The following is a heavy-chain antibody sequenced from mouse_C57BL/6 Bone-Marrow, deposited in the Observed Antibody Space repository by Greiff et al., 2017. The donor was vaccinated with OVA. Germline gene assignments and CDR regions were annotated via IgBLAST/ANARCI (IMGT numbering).Heavy chain of an antibody. V-gene: IGHV14-4*01. CDR1: GFNIKDDY. CDR3: TTVGSGYGAY. D-gene: IGHD3-2*02. CDR2: IDPESGDN. Sequence: EVQLQESGAELVRPGASVKLSCTASGFNIKDDYMHWVKQRPEQGLEWIGWIDPESGDNEYASKFQGKATITADTSSNNAYLQLSSLTSEDTAVYYCTTVGSGYGAYWGQGTLVTVSA. J-gene: IGHJ3*01.